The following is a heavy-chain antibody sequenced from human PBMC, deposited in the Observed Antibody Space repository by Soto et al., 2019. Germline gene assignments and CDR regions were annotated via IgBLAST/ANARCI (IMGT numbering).Heavy chain of an antibody. Sequence: SETLSLTCAVSGGSLSNYYWSLIRQPPGKGLEWIADINYIGTTNYNPSLKSRVTISIDTSKNQFSLNLYSVTAADTAVYYCARDGASGRNWFGPWGQGTLVTVSS. CDR2: INYIGTT. D-gene: IGHD3-16*01. V-gene: IGHV4-59*01. CDR1: GGSLSNYY. J-gene: IGHJ5*02. CDR3: ARDGASGRNWFGP.